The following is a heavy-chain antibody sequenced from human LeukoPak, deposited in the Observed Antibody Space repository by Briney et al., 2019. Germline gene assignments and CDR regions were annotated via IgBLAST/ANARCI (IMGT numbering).Heavy chain of an antibody. V-gene: IGHV4-34*01. CDR3: ATVHIQSIAVAGLP. CDR2: INHSGST. Sequence: SETLSLTCAVYGGSFSGYYWSWIRQPPGKGLEWIGEINHSGSTNYNPSLKSRVTISVDTSKNQFSLKLSSVTAADTAVYYCATVHIQSIAVAGLPWGQGTLVTVSS. CDR1: GGSFSGYY. J-gene: IGHJ5*02. D-gene: IGHD6-19*01.